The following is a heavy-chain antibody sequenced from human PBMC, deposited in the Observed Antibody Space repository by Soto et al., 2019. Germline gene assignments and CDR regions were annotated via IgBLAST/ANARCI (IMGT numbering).Heavy chain of an antibody. CDR3: AAEFSYGMDV. D-gene: IGHD3-3*01. V-gene: IGHV4-34*01. Sequence: PSETLSLTCAVYGGSFSGYYWSWIRQPPGKGLEWIGEINHSGSTNYNPSLKSRVAISVDTSTNQFSLKLCSVAAAYTYVYYCAAEFSYGMDVWGQGTTVTVSS. J-gene: IGHJ6*02. CDR2: INHSGST. CDR1: GGSFSGYY.